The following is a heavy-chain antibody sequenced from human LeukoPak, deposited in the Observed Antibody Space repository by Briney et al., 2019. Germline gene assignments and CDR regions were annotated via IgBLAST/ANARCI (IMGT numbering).Heavy chain of an antibody. J-gene: IGHJ4*02. CDR2: IYSGGST. V-gene: IGHV3-53*01. D-gene: IGHD3-22*01. CDR3: ARVRWGPYDSSGRREYYFDY. Sequence: GGSLRLSCAASGFTVSSNYMSWVRQAPGKGLEWVSVIYSGGSTYYADSVKGRFTISRDNSKSTLYLQMNSLRAEDTAVYYCARVRWGPYDSSGRREYYFDYWGQGTLVTVSS. CDR1: GFTVSSNY.